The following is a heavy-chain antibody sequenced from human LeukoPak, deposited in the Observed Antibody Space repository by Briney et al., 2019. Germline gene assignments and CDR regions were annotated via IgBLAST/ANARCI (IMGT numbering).Heavy chain of an antibody. CDR2: IIPILGIA. CDR1: GGTFSSYA. Sequence: ASVKVSCKASGGTFSSYAISWVRQAPGQGLEWMGRIIPILGIANYAQKFQGRVTITADKSTSTAYMELSSLRSEDTAVYYCARDSVALYFDYWGQGTLVTVSS. CDR3: ARDSVALYFDY. J-gene: IGHJ4*02. D-gene: IGHD4-23*01. V-gene: IGHV1-69*04.